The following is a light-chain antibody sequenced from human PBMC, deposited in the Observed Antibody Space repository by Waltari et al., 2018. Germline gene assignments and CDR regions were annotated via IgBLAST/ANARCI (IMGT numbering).Light chain of an antibody. CDR3: QQYYNYPRT. CDR1: QRIDTW. CDR2: RAS. V-gene: IGKV1-5*03. Sequence: DIQMTQSPSTLSASVGDRVTITCRASQRIDTWLAWYQQKPGKAPKLLIYRASSLQSGFPSGFSGSGSGTEFTLTISSLQPDDFATYYCQQYYNYPRTFGQGTKVEIK. J-gene: IGKJ1*01.